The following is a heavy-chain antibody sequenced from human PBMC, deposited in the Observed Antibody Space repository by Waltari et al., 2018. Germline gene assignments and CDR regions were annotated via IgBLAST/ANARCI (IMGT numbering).Heavy chain of an antibody. V-gene: IGHV3-30*16. J-gene: IGHJ6*02. Sequence: QVQLVESGGGVVQPGRSLRLSCAASGFTFRSYAMHWVRPAPGKGLEWVAVISYDGSNKYYADSVKGRFTISRDNSKNTLYLQMNSLRAEDTAVYYCASEDTQHIESAYYYYYGMDVWGQGTTVTVSS. CDR2: ISYDGSNK. CDR1: GFTFRSYA. CDR3: ASEDTQHIESAYYYYYGMDV.